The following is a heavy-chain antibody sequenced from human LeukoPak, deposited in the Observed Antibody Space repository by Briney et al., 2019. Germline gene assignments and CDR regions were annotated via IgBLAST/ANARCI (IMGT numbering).Heavy chain of an antibody. V-gene: IGHV1-8*01. CDR1: GYTFTSYD. Sequence: EASVKVSCKASGYTFTSYDINWVRQATGQGLEWMGWMNPNSGNTGYAQKFQGRVTMTRNTSISTVYMELSSLRSEDTAVYSCARDLYGANSGAFDIWGQGTMVTVSS. D-gene: IGHD4-23*01. CDR3: ARDLYGANSGAFDI. J-gene: IGHJ3*02. CDR2: MNPNSGNT.